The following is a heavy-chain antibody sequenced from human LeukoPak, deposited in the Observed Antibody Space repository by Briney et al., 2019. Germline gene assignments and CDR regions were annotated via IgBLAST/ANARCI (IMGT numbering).Heavy chain of an antibody. J-gene: IGHJ4*02. CDR3: AKSGVAGYDFWSGYYPFDY. V-gene: IGHV4-30-4*08. Sequence: SETLSLTCTVSGGSISSGDYYWSWIRQPPGKGLEWIGYIYYSGSTYYNPSLKSRVTISVDTSKNQFSLKLSSVTAADTAVYYCAKSGVAGYDFWSGYYPFDYWGQGTLVTVSS. CDR1: GGSISSGDYY. CDR2: IYYSGST. D-gene: IGHD3-3*01.